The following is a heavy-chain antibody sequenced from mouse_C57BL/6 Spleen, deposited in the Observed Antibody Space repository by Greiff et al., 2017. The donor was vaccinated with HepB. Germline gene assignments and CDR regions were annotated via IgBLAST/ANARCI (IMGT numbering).Heavy chain of an antibody. CDR2: ISDGGSYT. J-gene: IGHJ2*01. V-gene: IGHV5-4*01. CDR3: ARDGGYDYNFDY. CDR1: GFTFSSYA. D-gene: IGHD2-4*01. Sequence: DVHLVESGGGLVKPGGSLKLSCAASGFTFSSYAMSWVRQTPEKRLEWVATISDGGSYTYYPDNVKGRFTISRDNAKNNLYLQMSHLKSEDTAMYYCARDGGYDYNFDYWGQGTTLTVSS.